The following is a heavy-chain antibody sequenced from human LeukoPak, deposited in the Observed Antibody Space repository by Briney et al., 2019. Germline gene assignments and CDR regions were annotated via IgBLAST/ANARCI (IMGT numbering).Heavy chain of an antibody. CDR3: PKLVDYYGSGSYIGTDY. D-gene: IGHD3-10*01. J-gene: IGHJ4*02. CDR1: GFTFSSYG. V-gene: IGHV3-30*02. Sequence: GGSLRLSCAASGFTFSSYGMHWVRQAPCKGLEWVAFIRYDGSNKYYADSVKGRFTISRDNSKNTLYLQMNSLRAEDTAVYYCPKLVDYYGSGSYIGTDYWGQGTLVTVSS. CDR2: IRYDGSNK.